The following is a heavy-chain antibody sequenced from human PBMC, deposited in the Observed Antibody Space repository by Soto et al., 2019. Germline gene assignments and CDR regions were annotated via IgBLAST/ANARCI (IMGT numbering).Heavy chain of an antibody. D-gene: IGHD2-15*01. CDR2: ISTSSRAI. V-gene: IGHV3-48*02. J-gene: IGHJ6*03. CDR1: GFTFSSYD. Sequence: GGSLRLSCAASGFTFSSYDMNWVRQAPGKGLEWISYISTSSRAIHYADSVKGRFTTSRDNVKNSLYLQMNSLRDEDTAVYYCARDRGYCNGGSCYYMDVWGKGTTVTVSS. CDR3: ARDRGYCNGGSCYYMDV.